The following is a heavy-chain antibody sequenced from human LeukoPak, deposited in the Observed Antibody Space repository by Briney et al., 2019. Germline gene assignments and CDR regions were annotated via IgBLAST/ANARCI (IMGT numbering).Heavy chain of an antibody. CDR1: GGSISSYY. Sequence: PSETLSFTCTVSGGSISSYYWSWIRQPPGKGLEWIGYIYYSGSTNYNPSLKSRVTISVDTPKDQFSLKLSSVTAADTAVYYCARVDYYGSGSYYNYYFDYWGQGTLVTVSS. V-gene: IGHV4-59*01. CDR2: IYYSGST. J-gene: IGHJ4*02. D-gene: IGHD3-10*01. CDR3: ARVDYYGSGSYYNYYFDY.